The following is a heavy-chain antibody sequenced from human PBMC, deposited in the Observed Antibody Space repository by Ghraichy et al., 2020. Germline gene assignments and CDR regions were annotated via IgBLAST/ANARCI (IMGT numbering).Heavy chain of an antibody. D-gene: IGHD6-25*01. CDR2: ISGSSSKM. Sequence: GESLNISCAASGFTFSSNSMNWVRQVPGKGLEWISYISGSSSKMDYADSVKGRFTISRDNVKKSLYLQMHSLRAEVTAVYYCARGIASGAWLIDYWGQGTLVTVSS. J-gene: IGHJ4*02. CDR3: ARGIASGAWLIDY. CDR1: GFTFSSNS. V-gene: IGHV3-48*01.